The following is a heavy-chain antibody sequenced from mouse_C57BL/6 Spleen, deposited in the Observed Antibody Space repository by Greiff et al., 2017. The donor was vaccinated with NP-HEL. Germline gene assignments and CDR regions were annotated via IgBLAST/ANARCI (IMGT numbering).Heavy chain of an antibody. CDR2: IWSDGST. J-gene: IGHJ2*01. V-gene: IGHV2-6-1*01. CDR3: ARHYYYGSSYSYYFDY. CDR1: GFSFTSYG. D-gene: IGHD1-1*01. Sequence: QVQLKQSGPGLVAPSQRLSISCTVSGFSFTSYGVHWVRQPPGKGLEWLVVIWSDGSTTYNSALKSRLCISKDNSKIQVFLKMNSLQTDDTAMYYCARHYYYGSSYSYYFDYWGQGTTLTVAS.